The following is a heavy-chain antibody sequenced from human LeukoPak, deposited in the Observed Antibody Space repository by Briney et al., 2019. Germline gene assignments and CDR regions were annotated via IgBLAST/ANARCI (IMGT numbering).Heavy chain of an antibody. D-gene: IGHD3-10*01. CDR1: GYTFTSHD. Sequence: ASVKVSCKTSGYTFTSHDIHWVRQATGQDLEWLGWMNPNNGKAAYAQKFQGRITMTRNTAIRTAYMELNSLTSEDTAIYYCARIIFAGXRAFDKWGQGTMVTVSS. J-gene: IGHJ3*02. CDR2: MNPNNGKA. CDR3: ARIIFAGXRAFDK. V-gene: IGHV1-8*01.